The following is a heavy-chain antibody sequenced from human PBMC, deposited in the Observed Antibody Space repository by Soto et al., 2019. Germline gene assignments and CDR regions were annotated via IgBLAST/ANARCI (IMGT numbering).Heavy chain of an antibody. CDR3: ARQMRGPIPYFGWLSPVTS. CDR2: IYYSGST. V-gene: IGHV4-39*01. J-gene: IGHJ4*02. D-gene: IGHD3-9*01. Sequence: ETLSLTCTVSGGSISSSSYYWGWIRQPPGKGLEWIGSIYYSGSTYYNPSLKSRVTISVDTSKNQFSLKLSSVTAADTAVYYCARQMRGPIPYFGWLSPVTSWGQGTQVTVSS. CDR1: GGSISSSSYY.